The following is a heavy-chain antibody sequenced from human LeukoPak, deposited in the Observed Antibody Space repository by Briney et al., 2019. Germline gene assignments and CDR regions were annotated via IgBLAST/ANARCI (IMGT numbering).Heavy chain of an antibody. J-gene: IGHJ6*03. Sequence: SETLSLTCAVSGASISGSGYYWGWIRQPPGMELQWIGNIYHTGSTYYNASLQSRVTISIDTSKNQFSLKLSSVTAADTAVYYCARDGQGITMVRGSSYYYYYYMDVWGKGTTVTISS. CDR1: GASISGSGYY. V-gene: IGHV4-39*07. CDR3: ARDGQGITMVRGSSYYYYYYMDV. D-gene: IGHD3-10*01. CDR2: IYHTGST.